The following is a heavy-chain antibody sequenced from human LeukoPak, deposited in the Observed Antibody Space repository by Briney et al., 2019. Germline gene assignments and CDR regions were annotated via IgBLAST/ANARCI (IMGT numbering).Heavy chain of an antibody. CDR3: ARSSSWSRDAFDI. CDR1: GFTVGSNY. CDR2: IYSGGST. Sequence: GGSRSPSFAAFGFTVGSNYMSWFGQAPGKGLEGVSVIYSGGSTYYADSVKGRFTISRDNSKNTLYLQMNSLRAEDTAVYYCARSSSWSRDAFDIWGQGTMVTVSS. V-gene: IGHV3-66*02. J-gene: IGHJ3*02. D-gene: IGHD6-13*01.